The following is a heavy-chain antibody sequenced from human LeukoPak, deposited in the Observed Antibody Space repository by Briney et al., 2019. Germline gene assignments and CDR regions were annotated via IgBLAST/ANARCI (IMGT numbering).Heavy chain of an antibody. CDR1: GFTVSSNY. V-gene: IGHV3-66*01. D-gene: IGHD3-10*01. J-gene: IGHJ4*02. Sequence: GGSLRLSCAASGFTVSSNYMSWVRQAPGKGLEWVSVIYSGGSTYYADSVKGRFTISRDNSKNTLFLQMNSLRAGDTAVYYCARGTVTMVDYWGQGTLVTVSS. CDR2: IYSGGST. CDR3: ARGTVTMVDY.